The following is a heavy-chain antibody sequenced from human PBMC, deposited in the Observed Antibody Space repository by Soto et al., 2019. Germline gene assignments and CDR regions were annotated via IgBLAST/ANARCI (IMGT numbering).Heavy chain of an antibody. CDR1: GGSISSSSYY. CDR3: ANFGVVTPDV. V-gene: IGHV4-39*01. J-gene: IGHJ6*02. Sequence: SETLSLTCTVSGGSISSSSYYWGWIRQPPGKGLEWIESIYYSGSTYYNPSLKSRVTISVDTSKNQFSLKLSSVTAADTAVFYCANFGVVTPDVWGQGTTVTVSS. D-gene: IGHD3-3*01. CDR2: IYYSGST.